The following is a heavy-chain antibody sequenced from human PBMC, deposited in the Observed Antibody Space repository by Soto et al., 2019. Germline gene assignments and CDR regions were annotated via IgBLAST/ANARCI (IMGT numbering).Heavy chain of an antibody. J-gene: IGHJ4*02. Sequence: QVQLQESGPGLVKPSQTLSLTCTVSGGSISSGGYCWSWIRQHPGEGLEWIGFMYNSGSTSYNPSLNSRTTITAHTSTNQFSLNLRSVTAVDTPVDYCARWGLTTHVDYWGQGTLDTVSS. CDR2: MYNSGST. CDR1: GGSISSGGYC. D-gene: IGHD3-16*01. CDR3: ARWGLTTHVDY. V-gene: IGHV4-31*03.